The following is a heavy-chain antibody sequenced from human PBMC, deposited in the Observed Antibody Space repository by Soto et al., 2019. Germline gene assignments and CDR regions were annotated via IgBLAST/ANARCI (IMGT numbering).Heavy chain of an antibody. Sequence: SETLSLTCAVYGGSFSGYYWSWIRQPPGKGLEWIGEISHSGSTNYNPSLKSRVTISVDTSKNQFSLKLSSVTAADTAVYYCARSLYRRWSQFYYFDYWGQGTLVTVSS. D-gene: IGHD2-15*01. CDR2: ISHSGST. CDR3: ARSLYRRWSQFYYFDY. J-gene: IGHJ4*02. V-gene: IGHV4-34*01. CDR1: GGSFSGYY.